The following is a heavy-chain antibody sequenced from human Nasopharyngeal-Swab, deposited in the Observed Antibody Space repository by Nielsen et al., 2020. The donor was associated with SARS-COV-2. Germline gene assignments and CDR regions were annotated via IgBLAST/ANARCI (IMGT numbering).Heavy chain of an antibody. Sequence: SVKVSCKASGGTFSSYAISWVRQAPGQGLEWMGGIIPIFGTANYAQKFQGRVTITADKSTSTAYMELSSLRSGDTAVYYCARAGEQQLLYYYYMDVWGKGTTVTVSS. J-gene: IGHJ6*03. CDR3: ARAGEQQLLYYYYMDV. D-gene: IGHD6-13*01. V-gene: IGHV1-69*06. CDR1: GGTFSSYA. CDR2: IIPIFGTA.